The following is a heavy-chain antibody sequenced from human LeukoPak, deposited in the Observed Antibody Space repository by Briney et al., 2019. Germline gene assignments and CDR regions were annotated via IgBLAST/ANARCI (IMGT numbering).Heavy chain of an antibody. CDR2: ISGSGGST. CDR1: GFTFSSYA. D-gene: IGHD3-3*01. Sequence: GGSLRLSCAASGFTFSSYAMSWVRQAPGKGLDWVSAISGSGGSTYYADSVKGRFTISRDNSKNTLYLQMNSLRAEDTAVYYCAKKAFWSGYYAPYAFDIWGQGTMVTVSS. J-gene: IGHJ3*02. CDR3: AKKAFWSGYYAPYAFDI. V-gene: IGHV3-23*01.